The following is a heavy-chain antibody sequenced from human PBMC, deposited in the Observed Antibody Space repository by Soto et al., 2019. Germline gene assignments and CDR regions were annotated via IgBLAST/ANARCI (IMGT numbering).Heavy chain of an antibody. V-gene: IGHV4-39*01. Sequence: SETLSLTSTVSGGSITGGSISSTTYYWGWMRQPPGKGLEWIASFFIGGNTYYNPSLKSRVTTSVDTSKNQFSLKLSSVTAADTAVYYCARHFGYSYGFDYWGQGTLVTVSS. D-gene: IGHD5-18*01. CDR3: ARHFGYSYGFDY. J-gene: IGHJ4*02. CDR1: GGSITGGSISSTTYY. CDR2: FFIGGNT.